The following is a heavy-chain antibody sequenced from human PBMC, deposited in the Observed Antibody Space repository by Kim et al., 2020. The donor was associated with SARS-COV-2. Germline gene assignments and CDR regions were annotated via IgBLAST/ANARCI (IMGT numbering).Heavy chain of an antibody. CDR3: ARSVWFGELLEAPPNWFDP. Sequence: GGSLRLSCAASGFTFSNYYMSWIRQAPGKGLEWVSYIRSSGSTIDYADSVKGRFTISRDNSKNSLYLQMNSLRAEDTAVYYCARSVWFGELLEAPPNWFDPWGQGNLVTVS. V-gene: IGHV3-11*04. CDR2: IRSSGSTI. D-gene: IGHD3-10*01. J-gene: IGHJ5*02. CDR1: GFTFSNYY.